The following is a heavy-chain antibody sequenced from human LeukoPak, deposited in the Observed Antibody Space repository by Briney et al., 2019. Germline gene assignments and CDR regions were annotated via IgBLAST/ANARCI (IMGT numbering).Heavy chain of an antibody. CDR2: IYYSGST. CDR3: ARSPGGVVITIDY. J-gene: IGHJ4*02. D-gene: IGHD3-22*01. CDR1: GGSISSYY. V-gene: IGHV4-59*08. Sequence: PPETLSLTCTVSGGSISSYYWSWIRQPTGKGLEWIGYIYYSGSTNYNPSLKSRVTISVDTSKNQFSLKLSSVTAADTAVYYCARSPGGVVITIDYWGQGTLVTVSS.